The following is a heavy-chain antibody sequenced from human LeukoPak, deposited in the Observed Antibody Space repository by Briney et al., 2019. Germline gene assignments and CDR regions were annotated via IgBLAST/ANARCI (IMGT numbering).Heavy chain of an antibody. J-gene: IGHJ3*02. CDR3: ARLEMATIEDDAFDI. D-gene: IGHD5-24*01. CDR2: IYSGGST. CDR1: GFTVSSNY. Sequence: GGSLRLSCAASGFTVSSNYMSWVRQAPGKGLEWVSVIYSGGSTYYADSVKGRFTISRHNSKNTLYLQMNSLRAEDTAVYYCARLEMATIEDDAFDIWGQGTMVTVSS. V-gene: IGHV3-53*04.